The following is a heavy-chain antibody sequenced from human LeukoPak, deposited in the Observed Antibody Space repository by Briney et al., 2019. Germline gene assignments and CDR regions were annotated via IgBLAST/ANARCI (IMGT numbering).Heavy chain of an antibody. D-gene: IGHD3-10*01. V-gene: IGHV4-39*07. CDR2: IYYTGRT. CDR3: ARHSVGIRGVIPFDS. J-gene: IGHJ4*02. Sequence: SETLSLTCTVTGDSISNVSHFWGWIRQPPGKGLEWLGSIYYTGRTFYSPSLKSRVAMSVDTSKNQFSLHLTSVTAADTAVYYCARHSVGIRGVIPFDSWGQGTLVTVSS. CDR1: GDSISNVSHF.